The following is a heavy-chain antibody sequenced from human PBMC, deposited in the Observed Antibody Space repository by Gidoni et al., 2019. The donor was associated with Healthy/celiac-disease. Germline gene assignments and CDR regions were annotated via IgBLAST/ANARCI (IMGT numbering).Heavy chain of an antibody. D-gene: IGHD6-13*01. V-gene: IGHV3-11*06. J-gene: IGHJ5*02. Sequence: QVQLVESGGGLVKPGGSLRLSCAASGFTFSDYYMSWIRQAPGKGLEWVSYISSSSSYTNYADSVKGRFTISRDNAKNSLYLQMNSLRAEDTAVYYCARDLGIAAADPTNWFDPWGQGTLVTVSS. CDR2: ISSSSSYT. CDR1: GFTFSDYY. CDR3: ARDLGIAAADPTNWFDP.